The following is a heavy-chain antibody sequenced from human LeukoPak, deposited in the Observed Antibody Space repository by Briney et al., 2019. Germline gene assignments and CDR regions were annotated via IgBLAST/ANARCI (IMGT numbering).Heavy chain of an antibody. Sequence: PGGSLRLSCAASGFTFSDYYMSWIRQAPGKGLEWVSYISSSGSTIYYADSVKGRFTISRDNSKNTLYLQMNSLRAEDTAVYYCARGGHCSGGSCYFPGFIDYWGQGTLVTVSS. D-gene: IGHD2-15*01. CDR3: ARGGHCSGGSCYFPGFIDY. V-gene: IGHV3-11*04. CDR1: GFTFSDYY. CDR2: ISSSGSTI. J-gene: IGHJ4*02.